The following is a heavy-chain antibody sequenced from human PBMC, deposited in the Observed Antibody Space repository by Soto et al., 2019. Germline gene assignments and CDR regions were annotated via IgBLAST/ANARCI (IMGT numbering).Heavy chain of an antibody. J-gene: IGHJ5*02. CDR1: GFTFSDFY. CDR2: ISGNGRTM. D-gene: IGHD1-26*01. Sequence: QVQLVESGGGLVKPGGSLRLSCAASGFTFSDFYMNWIRQAPGKGLEWLSYISGNGRTMYYADSAKGRFTISRDNTKKSLYLEMTSLRADDSAMYYCARDGRGPSALDLWGQGTLVTVSS. V-gene: IGHV3-11*01. CDR3: ARDGRGPSALDL.